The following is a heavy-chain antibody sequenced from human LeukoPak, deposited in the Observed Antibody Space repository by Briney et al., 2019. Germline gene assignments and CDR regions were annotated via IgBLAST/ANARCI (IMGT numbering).Heavy chain of an antibody. J-gene: IGHJ4*02. V-gene: IGHV4-39*01. CDR1: GGSISSSSYY. CDR2: IYYSGST. CDR3: ASQFDYGGNSSPFDY. D-gene: IGHD4-23*01. Sequence: SETLSLTCTVSGGSISSSSYYWGWIRQPPGKGPEWIGSIYYSGSTYYNPSLKSRVTISVDTSKNQFSLKLSSVTAADTAVYYCASQFDYGGNSSPFDYWGQGTLVTVSS.